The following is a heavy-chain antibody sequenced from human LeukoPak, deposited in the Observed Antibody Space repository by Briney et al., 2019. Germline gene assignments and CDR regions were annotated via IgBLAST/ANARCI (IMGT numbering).Heavy chain of an antibody. Sequence: GGSLRLSCAASGFTFSNYAMGWVRQAPGKGLEWVSAISGSGGSTYYADSVKGRFTISRDNSKNTLYLQMNSLRAEDTAVYYCAKGVSSSWTYNWFDPWGQGTLVTVSS. J-gene: IGHJ5*02. CDR3: AKGVSSSWTYNWFDP. CDR1: GFTFSNYA. D-gene: IGHD6-13*01. V-gene: IGHV3-23*01. CDR2: ISGSGGST.